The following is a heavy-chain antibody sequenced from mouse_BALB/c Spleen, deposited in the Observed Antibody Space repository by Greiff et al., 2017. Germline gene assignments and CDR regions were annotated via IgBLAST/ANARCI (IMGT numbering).Heavy chain of an antibody. CDR2: IYPGNSDT. CDR1: GCSFTSYW. CDR3: TSYYYGSSYWFAD. D-gene: IGHD1-1*01. Sequence: EVKLQESGTVLARPGASVKMSCKASGCSFTSYWMHWVKQRPGQGLEWIGAIYPGNSDTSYNQKFKGKAKLTAVTSASTAYMELSSLTNEDSAVYYCTSYYYGSSYWFADWGQGTLVTVSA. J-gene: IGHJ3*01. V-gene: IGHV1-5*01.